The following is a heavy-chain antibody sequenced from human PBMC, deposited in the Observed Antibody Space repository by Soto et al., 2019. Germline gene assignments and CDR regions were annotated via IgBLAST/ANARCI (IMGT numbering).Heavy chain of an antibody. CDR1: GYTFTGSY. CDR3: ARGPPLWDLWSGYNHAFDN. D-gene: IGHD3-3*01. V-gene: IGHV1-2*04. CDR2: INPNSGGT. Sequence: GASVKVSGKASGYTFTGSYMHWVRQAPGQGLEWMGWINPNSGGTNYAQKFQGCVTMTRDTSISTAYMELSRLRSDDTAVYYCARGPPLWDLWSGYNHAFDNWGQGTMGTVSS. J-gene: IGHJ3*02.